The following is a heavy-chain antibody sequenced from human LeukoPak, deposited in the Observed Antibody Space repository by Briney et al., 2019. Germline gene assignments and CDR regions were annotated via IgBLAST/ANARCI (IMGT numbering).Heavy chain of an antibody. J-gene: IGHJ4*02. V-gene: IGHV3-9*01. D-gene: IGHD2-8*01. Sequence: GGCLRLSCAASGFTFDDYAMHCVRQAPGKGLEWVSGISWSTGSIASADSVKDRFTISRDNAKNSLYLQMNSLRAEDTALYYCARDLYCTNGVCFPTDYWGQGTLVTVSS. CDR2: ISWSTGSI. CDR3: ARDLYCTNGVCFPTDY. CDR1: GFTFDDYA.